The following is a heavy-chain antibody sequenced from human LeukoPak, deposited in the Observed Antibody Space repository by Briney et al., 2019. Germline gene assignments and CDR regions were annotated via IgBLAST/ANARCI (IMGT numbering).Heavy chain of an antibody. CDR1: GFTFRHYW. D-gene: IGHD2-15*01. CDR3: ARDGGLNPNSDY. J-gene: IGHJ4*02. V-gene: IGHV3-7*01. CDR2: TKPDGSAE. Sequence: PGGSLRLSCAASGFTFRHYWMGWVRQAPGKGLEWVANTKPDGSAEYYADSVRGRFTTSRDNANNFLYLQMNSLRAEDTAVYYCARDGGLNPNSDYWGQGTLVTVSS.